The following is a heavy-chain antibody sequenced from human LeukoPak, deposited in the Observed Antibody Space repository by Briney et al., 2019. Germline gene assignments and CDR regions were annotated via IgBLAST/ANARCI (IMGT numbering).Heavy chain of an antibody. D-gene: IGHD3-3*01. CDR1: GGSISSYY. Sequence: SETLSLTCTVSGGSISSYYWSWIRQPPGKGLEWIGYIYYSGSTNYNPSLKSRVTISVDTSKNQFSLKLSSVTAADTAVHYCAREGGYDFWSGYYYYYYYYMDVWGKGTTVTVSS. V-gene: IGHV4-59*01. J-gene: IGHJ6*03. CDR3: AREGGYDFWSGYYYYYYYYMDV. CDR2: IYYSGST.